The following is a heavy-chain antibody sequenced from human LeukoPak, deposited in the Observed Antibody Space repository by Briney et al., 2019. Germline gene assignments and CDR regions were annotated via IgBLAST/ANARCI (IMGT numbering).Heavy chain of an antibody. CDR3: ARVMSASVWRSYGSYYYYYYMDI. D-gene: IGHD3-16*01. V-gene: IGHV3-7*01. CDR1: GFTFSSYW. Sequence: PGGSLRLSCAASGFTFSSYWMSWVRQAPGKGVEWVANIKEDGGEKYCVDSVKGRFTISRDNAKNSMYMKMNSQRAEHTAVYYCARVMSASVWRSYGSYYYYYYMDIWGKGTTVTVSS. J-gene: IGHJ6*03. CDR2: IKEDGGEK.